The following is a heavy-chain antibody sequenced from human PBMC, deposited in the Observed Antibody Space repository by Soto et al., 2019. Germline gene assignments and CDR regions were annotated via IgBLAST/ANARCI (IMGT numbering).Heavy chain of an antibody. J-gene: IGHJ5*01. CDR2: MYNTGST. CDR3: ARVGGINWFDS. CDR1: CGSIRDYG. Sequence: LEPLSLPCTVSCGSIRDYGCRCIRKPPGKGLEWIGYMYNTGSTVYNPSFKSRVTISVDTSKNQFSLKLNSVTASDTAIYYCARVGGINWFDSWGQGTLVTVSS. D-gene: IGHD3-16*01. V-gene: IGHV4-59*01.